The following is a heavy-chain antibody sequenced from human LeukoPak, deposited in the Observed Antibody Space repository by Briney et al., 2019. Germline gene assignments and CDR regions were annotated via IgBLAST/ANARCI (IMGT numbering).Heavy chain of an antibody. Sequence: GGSLRLSCAASGFSFSDDTMHWVRQSPGKGLEWVAVISYDGSQRYVAASVRGRLTISRDNSKNTLYMQMNSLRPDDTAVYYCARSDASSWHNFDYWGQGTLVIVSS. CDR2: ISYDGSQR. CDR3: ARSDASSWHNFDY. D-gene: IGHD6-19*01. J-gene: IGHJ4*02. CDR1: GFSFSDDT. V-gene: IGHV3-30-3*01.